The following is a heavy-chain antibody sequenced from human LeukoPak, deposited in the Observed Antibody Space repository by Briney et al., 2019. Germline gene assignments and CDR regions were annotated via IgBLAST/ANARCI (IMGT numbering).Heavy chain of an antibody. D-gene: IGHD3-10*01. CDR1: GFTFSSYS. CDR3: AKDVLRFGEDSGHYFDY. CDR2: ISYDGSNK. Sequence: PGGSLRLSCAASGFTFSSYSMNWVRQAPGKGLEWVAVISYDGSNKYYADSVKGRFTISRDNFKNTVYLQMNSLRAEGTAFYYCAKDVLRFGEDSGHYFDYWGQGTLVTVSS. V-gene: IGHV3-30*05. J-gene: IGHJ4*02.